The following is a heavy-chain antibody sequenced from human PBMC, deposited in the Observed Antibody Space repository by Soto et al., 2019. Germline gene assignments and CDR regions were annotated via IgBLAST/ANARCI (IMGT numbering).Heavy chain of an antibody. V-gene: IGHV4-30-2*01. J-gene: IGHJ5*02. Sequence: SETLSLTCAVSGGSISSGGYSWSWIRQPPGKGLEWIGYIYHSGSTYYNPSLKSRVTISVDRSKNQLSLKLSSVTAADTAVYYCASVGVVHARWFDPWGQGTLVTVSS. CDR3: ASVGVVHARWFDP. D-gene: IGHD1-1*01. CDR1: GGSISSGGYS. CDR2: IYHSGST.